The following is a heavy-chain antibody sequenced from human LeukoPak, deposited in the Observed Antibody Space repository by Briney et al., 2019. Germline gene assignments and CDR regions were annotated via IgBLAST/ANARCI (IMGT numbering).Heavy chain of an antibody. Sequence: SETLSLTCTVSGGSISSYYWSWIRQPPGKGLEWIGYIYYSGSTNYNPSLKSRVTIPVDTSKNQFSLKLSSVTAADTAVYYCARATIGAARPVGAFDIWGQGTMVTVSS. V-gene: IGHV4-59*01. CDR2: IYYSGST. J-gene: IGHJ3*02. D-gene: IGHD6-6*01. CDR3: ARATIGAARPVGAFDI. CDR1: GGSISSYY.